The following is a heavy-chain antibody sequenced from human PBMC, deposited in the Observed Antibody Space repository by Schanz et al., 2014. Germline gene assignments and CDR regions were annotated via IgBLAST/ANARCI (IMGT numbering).Heavy chain of an antibody. CDR3: ARGGPAYYFDD. J-gene: IGHJ4*02. CDR2: ISDSGTYT. Sequence: QVPVVQSGGGLVKPGGSLRLSCAASGFVFGDYYMTWIRQAPGKGLEWLSYISDSGTYTNYADSVKGRFTISRDNSKNTVYIQMNSLRAEDTAVYYCARGGPAYYFDDWGQGTLVTVSS. V-gene: IGHV3-11*06. CDR1: GFVFGDYY.